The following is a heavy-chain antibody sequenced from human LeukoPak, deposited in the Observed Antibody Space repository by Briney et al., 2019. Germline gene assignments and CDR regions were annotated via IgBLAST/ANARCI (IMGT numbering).Heavy chain of an antibody. CDR3: AELGITMIGGV. Sequence: QPGESLRLSCAASGFTFSSYAMSWVRQAPGKGLEWVSGISSSGSTIYYADSVKGRFTISRDNAKNSLYLQMNSLRAEDTAVYYCAELGITMIGGVWGKGTTVTISS. CDR2: ISSSGSTI. V-gene: IGHV3-48*03. J-gene: IGHJ6*04. D-gene: IGHD3-10*02. CDR1: GFTFSSYA.